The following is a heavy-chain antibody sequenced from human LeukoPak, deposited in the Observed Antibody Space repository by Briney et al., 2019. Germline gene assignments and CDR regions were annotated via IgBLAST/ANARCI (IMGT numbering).Heavy chain of an antibody. Sequence: GGSLRLSCAASGFTFSSYGMHWVHQAPGKGLEWVAFIRYDGSNKYYADSVKGRFTISRDNSKNTLYLQMNSLRAEDTAVYYCAKDCSGGSCSETFDIWGQGTMVTVSS. CDR3: AKDCSGGSCSETFDI. CDR2: IRYDGSNK. D-gene: IGHD2-15*01. CDR1: GFTFSSYG. J-gene: IGHJ3*02. V-gene: IGHV3-30*02.